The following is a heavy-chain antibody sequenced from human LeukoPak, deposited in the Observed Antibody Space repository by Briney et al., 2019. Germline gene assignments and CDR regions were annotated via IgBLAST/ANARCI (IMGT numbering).Heavy chain of an antibody. CDR3: ARAPYSSSWYWFDP. Sequence: PGGSLRLSRAASGFTFSSYWMNWVRQAPGKGLVWVSRINSDGSSTSYADSAKGRFTISRDNAKNTLYLQMNSLRAEDTAVYYCARAPYSSSWYWFDPWGQGTLVTVSS. CDR2: INSDGSST. J-gene: IGHJ5*02. D-gene: IGHD6-13*01. CDR1: GFTFSSYW. V-gene: IGHV3-74*01.